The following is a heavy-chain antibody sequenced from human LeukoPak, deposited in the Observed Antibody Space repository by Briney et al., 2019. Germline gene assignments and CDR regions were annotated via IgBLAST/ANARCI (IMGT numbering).Heavy chain of an antibody. Sequence: ASVKVSCKASGYTFTGYYVHWVRQAPGQGLEWMGWINPNSGGTNYAQKFQGRVTMTRDTSISTAYMELSRLRSDDTAVYYCARDSLGYSGYDYWFDPWGQGTLVTVSS. V-gene: IGHV1-2*02. D-gene: IGHD5-12*01. J-gene: IGHJ5*02. CDR1: GYTFTGYY. CDR2: INPNSGGT. CDR3: ARDSLGYSGYDYWFDP.